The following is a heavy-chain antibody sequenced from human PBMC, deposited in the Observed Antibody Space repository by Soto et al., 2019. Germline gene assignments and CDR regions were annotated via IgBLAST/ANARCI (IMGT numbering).Heavy chain of an antibody. CDR3: ARDHSDSTGHDKYYYYGMEV. J-gene: IGHJ6*02. V-gene: IGHV1-69*06. D-gene: IGHD5-12*01. Sequence: QVQLVQSGAEVKKPGSSVKVSCKASGGTFNNYAISWVRQAPGQGLEWMGGIVPIFGTPKYAQKFQGRVTITADKSTNIAYMELGSLRSEDTAVYFCARDHSDSTGHDKYYYYGMEVWGQGTTVTVSS. CDR1: GGTFNNYA. CDR2: IVPIFGTP.